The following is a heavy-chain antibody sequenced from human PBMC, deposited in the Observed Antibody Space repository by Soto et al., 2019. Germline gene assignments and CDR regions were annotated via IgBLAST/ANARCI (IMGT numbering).Heavy chain of an antibody. CDR3: ASGYCSSTSCPTLNGMDV. J-gene: IGHJ6*02. CDR2: IIPIFGTA. CDR1: GGTFSSYA. V-gene: IGHV1-69*13. D-gene: IGHD2-2*03. Sequence: ASVMVSCKASGGTFSSYAISCLLQAPGQGLEWMGGIIPIFGTANYAQKCQGRVTITADEATSTAYMELSSLRSEYTAVYYCASGYCSSTSCPTLNGMDVWCQGTTVTVSS.